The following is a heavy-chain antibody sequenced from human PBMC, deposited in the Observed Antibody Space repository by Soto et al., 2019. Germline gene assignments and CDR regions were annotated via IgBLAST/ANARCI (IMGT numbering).Heavy chain of an antibody. CDR3: ARESMVRGVLPYYYYYYMDV. CDR1: AGSFSGYY. Sequence: SETLSLTCAVYAGSFSGYYWSWIRQPPGKGLEWIGEINHSGSTNCNPSLKSRVTISVDTSKNQFSLKLSSVTAADTAVYYCARESMVRGVLPYYYYYYMDVWGKGTTVTVS. CDR2: INHSGST. V-gene: IGHV4-34*01. J-gene: IGHJ6*03. D-gene: IGHD3-10*01.